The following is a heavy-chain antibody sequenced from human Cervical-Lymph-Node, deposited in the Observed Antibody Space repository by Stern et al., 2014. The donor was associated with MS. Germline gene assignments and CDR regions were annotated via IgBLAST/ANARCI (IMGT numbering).Heavy chain of an antibody. J-gene: IGHJ4*02. CDR1: GYTFSNYA. D-gene: IGHD6-19*01. Sequence: QVQLVQSGAEVKKPGASVKISCQASGYTFSNYAIHWLRQAPGQRLEWIGRINRGNNNTKYSQNFQGRLTITRDTSASTAYMELTSLISEDTAVYYCARVRQWLVTGDYFFDTWGQGTLVTVSS. V-gene: IGHV1-3*01. CDR3: ARVRQWLVTGDYFFDT. CDR2: INRGNNNT.